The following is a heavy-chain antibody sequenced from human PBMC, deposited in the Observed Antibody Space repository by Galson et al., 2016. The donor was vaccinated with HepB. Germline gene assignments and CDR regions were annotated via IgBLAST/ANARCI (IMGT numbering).Heavy chain of an antibody. CDR2: ISYDGNKK. D-gene: IGHD2-21*02. CDR1: GFIFSTYG. CDR3: ARDPYCGGDCNSPRYFDL. Sequence: SLRLSCAASGFIFSTYGMHWVRQAPGKGLEWVAVISYDGNKKYYADFVIGRATISRDNAKNLLYLQMNSLRVEDTAVYYCARDPYCGGDCNSPRYFDLWGRGTLVTVSS. V-gene: IGHV3-30*03. J-gene: IGHJ2*01.